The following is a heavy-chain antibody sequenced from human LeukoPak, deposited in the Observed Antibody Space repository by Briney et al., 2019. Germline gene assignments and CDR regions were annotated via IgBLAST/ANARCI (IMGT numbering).Heavy chain of an antibody. Sequence: PSETLSLTCTVSGGSISSSSYYWGWIRQPPGKGLEWIGSIYYSGSTYYNPSLKSRVTISVDTSKNQFSLKLSSVTAADTAVSYCARHGAAMAYDYMDVWGKGTTVTVSS. CDR3: ARHGAAMAYDYMDV. CDR2: IYYSGST. D-gene: IGHD5-18*01. J-gene: IGHJ6*03. V-gene: IGHV4-39*01. CDR1: GGSISSSSYY.